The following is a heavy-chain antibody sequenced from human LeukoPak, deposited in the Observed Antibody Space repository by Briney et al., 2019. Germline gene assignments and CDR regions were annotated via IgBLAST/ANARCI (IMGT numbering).Heavy chain of an antibody. Sequence: PGGSLRLSCATSGFPFSSYSMKWGRQAPGRGLEWVSSISSSSYIYYADSVKGRFTITRDNAKNTLYLQMNSLRAEDTAVYYCARVRIASPNWFDPWGQGTLVTVSS. V-gene: IGHV3-21*01. CDR3: ARVRIASPNWFDP. CDR1: GFPFSSYS. CDR2: ISSSSYI. J-gene: IGHJ5*02. D-gene: IGHD6-6*01.